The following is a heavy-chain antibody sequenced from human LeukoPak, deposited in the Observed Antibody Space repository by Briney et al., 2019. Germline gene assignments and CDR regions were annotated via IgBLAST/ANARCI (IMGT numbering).Heavy chain of an antibody. CDR2: ISAYNGNT. CDR1: GYTFSSYG. D-gene: IGHD6-19*01. CDR3: ARDPGDSSGWYGGNFQH. V-gene: IGHV1-18*01. Sequence: ASVTVSCKASGYTFSSYGISWVRQAPGQGLEWMGWISAYNGNTNYAQKLQGRVTMTTDTSTSTAYMELRSLRSDDTAVYYCARDPGDSSGWYGGNFQHWGQGTLVTVSS. J-gene: IGHJ1*01.